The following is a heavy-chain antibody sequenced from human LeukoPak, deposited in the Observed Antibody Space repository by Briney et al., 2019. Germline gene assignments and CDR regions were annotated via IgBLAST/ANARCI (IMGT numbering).Heavy chain of an antibody. J-gene: IGHJ4*02. V-gene: IGHV3-30*03. CDR2: ISFDGSNK. CDR1: GFTFSTFG. CDR3: ARLPEGGEAYFEY. D-gene: IGHD3-16*01. Sequence: GRSLRLSCAASGFTFSTFGMHWVRQAPGKGLEWVAVISFDGSNKYYADPVKGRFTISRDNSKNTLYLQMNSLRAEDTAVYYWARLPEGGEAYFEYGGEGTLVTVPS.